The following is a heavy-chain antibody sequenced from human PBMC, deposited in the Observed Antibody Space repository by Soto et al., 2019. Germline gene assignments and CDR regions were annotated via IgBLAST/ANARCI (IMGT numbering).Heavy chain of an antibody. CDR3: ARDGGDTVTGYYYYGMDV. V-gene: IGHV3-30-3*01. D-gene: IGHD4-4*01. CDR2: ISYDGSNK. Sequence: QVQLVESGGGVVQPGRSLRLSCAASGFTFSSYAMHWVRQAPGKGLEWVAVISYDGSNKYYADSVKGRFTISRDNSKNTLYLQMNSLRAEDTAVYYCARDGGDTVTGYYYYGMDVWGQGTTVTVSS. J-gene: IGHJ6*02. CDR1: GFTFSSYA.